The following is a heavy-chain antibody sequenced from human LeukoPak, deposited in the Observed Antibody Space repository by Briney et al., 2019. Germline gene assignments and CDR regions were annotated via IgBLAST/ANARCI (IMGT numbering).Heavy chain of an antibody. Sequence: GGSLRLSCVASGFTFSSYWMSWVRQAPGKGLEWVANIKQDGSEKYYVDSVKGRFTISRDNAKNSLFLQMNSLRAEDTAVYYCARGSGHTIDYWGQGTLVTVSS. CDR3: ARGSGHTIDY. D-gene: IGHD6-19*01. CDR1: GFTFSSYW. CDR2: IKQDGSEK. V-gene: IGHV3-7*04. J-gene: IGHJ4*02.